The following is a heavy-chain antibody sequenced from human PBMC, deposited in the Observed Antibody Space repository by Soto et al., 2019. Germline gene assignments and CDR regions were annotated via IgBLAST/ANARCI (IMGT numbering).Heavy chain of an antibody. J-gene: IGHJ5*02. Sequence: SETLSLTCTVSGGSIIRYYWSWIRQPPGKGLEWIGYIYYSGSTNYNPSLKSRVTISVDTSKNQFSLKLSSVTAADTAVYYCARGRYSSSSRWFDPWGQGTLVTVSS. CDR3: ARGRYSSSSRWFDP. D-gene: IGHD6-6*01. V-gene: IGHV4-59*01. CDR2: IYYSGST. CDR1: GGSIIRYY.